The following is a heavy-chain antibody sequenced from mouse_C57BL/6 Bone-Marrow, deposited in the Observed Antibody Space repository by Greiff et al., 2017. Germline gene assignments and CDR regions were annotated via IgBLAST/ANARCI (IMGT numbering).Heavy chain of an antibody. V-gene: IGHV5-9-1*02. CDR3: TRDYYGSSDY. J-gene: IGHJ2*01. CDR1: GFTFSSYA. Sequence: EVKLVESGAGLVKPGGSLKLSCAASGFTFSSYAMSWVRQTPEKRLEWVAYISSGGDYIYYADTVKGRFTISRDNARNTLYLQMSSLKSEDTAMYYCTRDYYGSSDYWGQGTTLTVSS. D-gene: IGHD1-1*01. CDR2: ISSGGDYI.